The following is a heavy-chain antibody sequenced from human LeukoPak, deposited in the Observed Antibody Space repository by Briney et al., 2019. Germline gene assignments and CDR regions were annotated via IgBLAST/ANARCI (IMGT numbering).Heavy chain of an antibody. CDR1: GYTFTSYG. J-gene: IGHJ4*02. V-gene: IGHV1-18*01. D-gene: IGHD3-22*01. CDR3: ARDRTPHYYYDSSGYYSTIYY. CDR2: ISAYNGNT. Sequence: GASVKVSCKASGYTFTSYGISWVRQAPGQGLEWMGWISAYNGNTNYAQELQGRVTMTTDTSTSTAYMELRSLRSDDTAVYYCARDRTPHYYYDSSGYYSTIYYWGQGTLVTVSS.